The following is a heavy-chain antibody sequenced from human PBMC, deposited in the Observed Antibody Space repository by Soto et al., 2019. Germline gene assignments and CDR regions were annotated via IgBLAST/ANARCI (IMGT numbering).Heavy chain of an antibody. CDR1: GITFSRNA. Sequence: QVHLVESGGGVVQPGRSLRLSCAASGITFSRNAMHWLRQAPGKGLEWVATISFDGNNKHYADFVKGRFTISRDNTKNTLFLQLSSLTEDDTAVYYCVREPSDDYLSRSDYWGQGTLVTVSS. J-gene: IGHJ4*02. D-gene: IGHD4-17*01. CDR2: ISFDGNNK. CDR3: VREPSDDYLSRSDY. V-gene: IGHV3-30-3*01.